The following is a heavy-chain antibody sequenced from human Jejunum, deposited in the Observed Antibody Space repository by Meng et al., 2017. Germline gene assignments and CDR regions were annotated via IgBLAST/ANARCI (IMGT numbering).Heavy chain of an antibody. V-gene: IGHV3-48*03. CDR3: VRGGSELTVYDTYDI. D-gene: IGHD2-8*01. CDR1: GFTFSTYE. Sequence: SLKISCAASGFTFSTYEMNWVRQAPGKGLEGVSIIGSDGGHIFYTDSVKARFTISRDNAKNSLYLQMNSLGAEDTAVYYCVRGGSELTVYDTYDIWGQGTTVTVSS. CDR2: IGSDGGHI. J-gene: IGHJ3*02.